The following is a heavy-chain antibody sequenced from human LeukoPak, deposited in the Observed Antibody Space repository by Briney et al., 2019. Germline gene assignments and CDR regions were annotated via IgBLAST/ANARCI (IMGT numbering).Heavy chain of an antibody. D-gene: IGHD5-18*01. V-gene: IGHV4-34*01. CDR3: ARDRIQLWPNWFDP. Sequence: SETLSLTCAVYGGSFSGYYWSWIRQPPGKGLEWIGSIYHNGSTYYNPSLKSRVTISVDTSKNQFSLKLSSVTAADTTVYYCARDRIQLWPNWFDPWGQGTLVTVSS. CDR1: GGSFSGYY. CDR2: IYHNGST. J-gene: IGHJ5*02.